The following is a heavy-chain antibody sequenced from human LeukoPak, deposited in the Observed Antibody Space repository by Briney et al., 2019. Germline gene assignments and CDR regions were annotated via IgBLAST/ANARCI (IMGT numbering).Heavy chain of an antibody. Sequence: SQTLSLTCAISGDSFSSNSAAWNWIRQSPSRGLEWLGRTYYRSKWYNDYAVSVKSRITINPDTSKNQFSLQLNSVTPEDTAVYYCARGFEETAMVTEKDPGDLGLFDYWGQGTLVTVSS. CDR2: TYYRSKWYN. V-gene: IGHV6-1*01. CDR1: GDSFSSNSAA. D-gene: IGHD5-18*01. J-gene: IGHJ4*02. CDR3: ARGFEETAMVTEKDPGDLGLFDY.